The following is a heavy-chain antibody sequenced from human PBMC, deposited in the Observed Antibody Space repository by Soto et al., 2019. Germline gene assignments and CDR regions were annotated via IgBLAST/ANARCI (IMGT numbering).Heavy chain of an antibody. CDR2: SKSKAHGETT. Sequence: EVQLVESGGGLVKPGGSLRLSCAASGFAFSNAWINWVRQAPGKGLEWVGRSKSKAHGETTDFAAPVRGRFAITRDDSRQMVYMQMNSLNTENTAVYYCTTHSSTTMIEVGFDYWGHGPLVTVSS. CDR1: GFAFSNAW. CDR3: TTHSSTTMIEVGFDY. J-gene: IGHJ4*01. V-gene: IGHV3-15*07. D-gene: IGHD3-22*01.